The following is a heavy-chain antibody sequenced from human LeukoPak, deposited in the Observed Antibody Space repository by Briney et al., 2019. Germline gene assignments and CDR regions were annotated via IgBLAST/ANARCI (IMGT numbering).Heavy chain of an antibody. CDR1: GYTFTSYG. D-gene: IGHD3-3*01. CDR2: ISAYNGNT. V-gene: IGHV1-18*01. CDR3: ARKALDYDFWSGYYTGGTDY. Sequence: ASVKVSCKASGYTFTSYGISWVRQAPGQGLEWMGWISAYNGNTNYAQKLQGRVTMTTDTSTSTAYMELRSLRSDDTAVYYCARKALDYDFWSGYYTGGTDYWGQGTLVTVSS. J-gene: IGHJ4*02.